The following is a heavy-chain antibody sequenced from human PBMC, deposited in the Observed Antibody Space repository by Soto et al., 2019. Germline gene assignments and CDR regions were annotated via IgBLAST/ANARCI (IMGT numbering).Heavy chain of an antibody. V-gene: IGHV3-7*01. CDR1: GFTLSIYW. CDR2: INQDGSEK. Sequence: PGGSLRLSCAASGFTLSIYWMSWFRQAPGKGLEWVANINQDGSEKYFVDSVKGRFTISRGYAKNSVYLQMNSLRAEDTAVYYCARAIAAAGSYWGQGTLVTVSS. J-gene: IGHJ4*02. CDR3: ARAIAAAGSY. D-gene: IGHD6-13*01.